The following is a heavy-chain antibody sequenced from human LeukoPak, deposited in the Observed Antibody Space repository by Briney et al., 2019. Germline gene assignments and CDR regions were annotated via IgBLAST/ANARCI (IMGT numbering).Heavy chain of an antibody. J-gene: IGHJ4*02. CDR2: ISSSSSYI. CDR3: AAMVRGGITSSFDY. V-gene: IGHV3-21*01. CDR1: GFTFSIYS. Sequence: GGSLRLSCAASGFTFSIYSMNWVRQAPGKGLEWVSSISSSSSYIYYADSVKGRFTISRDNAKNSLYLQMNSLRAEDTAVYYCAAMVRGGITSSFDYWGQGTLVTVSS. D-gene: IGHD3-10*01.